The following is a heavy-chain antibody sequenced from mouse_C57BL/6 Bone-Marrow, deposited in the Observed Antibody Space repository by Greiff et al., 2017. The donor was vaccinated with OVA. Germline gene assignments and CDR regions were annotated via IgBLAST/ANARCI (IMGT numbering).Heavy chain of an antibody. J-gene: IGHJ1*03. CDR1: GYTFTDYY. V-gene: IGHV1-19*01. CDR2: INPYNGGT. Sequence: VHVKQSGPVLVKPGASVKMSCKASGYTFTDYYMNWVKQSHGKSLEWIGVINPYNGGTSYNQKFKGKATLTVDKSSSTAYMELNSLTSEDSAVYYCARPDLYFDVWGTGTTVTVSS. CDR3: ARPDLYFDV.